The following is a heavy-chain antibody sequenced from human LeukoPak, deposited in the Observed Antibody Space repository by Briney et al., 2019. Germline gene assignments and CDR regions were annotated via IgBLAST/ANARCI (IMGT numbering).Heavy chain of an antibody. J-gene: IGHJ4*02. Sequence: PGGSLRLSCAASGFTLSNYAMSWVRQAPGKGLQWVLGISSSGGSTYQVDSVKGRFTISRDNSKNTLYLQMNSLRAEDTAVYYCAKETLSSSYYYSSGYYPDYWGQGTLVTVSS. CDR3: AKETLSSSYYYSSGYYPDY. V-gene: IGHV3-23*01. CDR2: ISSSGGST. CDR1: GFTLSNYA. D-gene: IGHD3-22*01.